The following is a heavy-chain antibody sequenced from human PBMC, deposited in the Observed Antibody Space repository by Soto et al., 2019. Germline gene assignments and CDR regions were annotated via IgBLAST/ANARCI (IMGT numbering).Heavy chain of an antibody. Sequence: QVQLVQSGAEVKKPGSSVKVSCKASGGTFSSYAISWVRQAPGQGLEWMGGVSPIFGTANYAQKFQGRVTITAAKSTSTAYMELSSLRFEVTAVYYCASSPGYYYDSSGYRSWYFDLWGRGTLVTVSS. CDR1: GGTFSSYA. V-gene: IGHV1-69*06. CDR2: VSPIFGTA. CDR3: ASSPGYYYDSSGYRSWYFDL. J-gene: IGHJ2*01. D-gene: IGHD3-22*01.